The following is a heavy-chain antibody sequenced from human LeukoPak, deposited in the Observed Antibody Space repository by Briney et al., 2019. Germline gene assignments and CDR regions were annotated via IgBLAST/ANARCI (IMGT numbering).Heavy chain of an antibody. J-gene: IGHJ4*02. V-gene: IGHV3-11*01. D-gene: IGHD6-19*01. CDR1: GFTFSDYY. Sequence: GGSLRLSCAASGFTFSDYYMSWIRQAPGKGLEWVSYISSSGSTIYYADSVKGRFTISRDNAKNSLYLQMNSLRAEDTAVYYCARAYSSGWCWFDYWGQGTLVTVSS. CDR3: ARAYSSGWCWFDY. CDR2: ISSSGSTI.